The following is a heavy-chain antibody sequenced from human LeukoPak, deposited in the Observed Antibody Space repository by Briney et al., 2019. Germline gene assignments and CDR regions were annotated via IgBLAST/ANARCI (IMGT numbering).Heavy chain of an antibody. CDR2: IIPILGIA. Sequence: SVKVSCKASGGTFSSYAISWVRQAPGQGLEWMGRIIPILGIANYAQKFQGRVTITADKSTSTAYMELSSLRSEDTAVYYCARVRGPGSSSWYGIVYYYMDVWGKGTTVTVSS. J-gene: IGHJ6*03. CDR1: GGTFSSYA. D-gene: IGHD6-13*01. CDR3: ARVRGPGSSSWYGIVYYYMDV. V-gene: IGHV1-69*04.